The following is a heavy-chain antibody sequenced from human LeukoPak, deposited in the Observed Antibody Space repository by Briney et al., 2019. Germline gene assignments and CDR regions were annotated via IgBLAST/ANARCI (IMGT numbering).Heavy chain of an antibody. CDR2: ISYDVSNK. Sequence: GRSLRLSCAASGFTFSSYGMHWVRQAPGKGLEWVAVISYDVSNKYYADSVKGRFTISRDNSKNTLYLQMNSLRAEDTAVYYCAKGPSGSYHYFDYWGQGTLVTVSS. J-gene: IGHJ4*02. V-gene: IGHV3-30*18. CDR3: AKGPSGSYHYFDY. CDR1: GFTFSSYG. D-gene: IGHD1-26*01.